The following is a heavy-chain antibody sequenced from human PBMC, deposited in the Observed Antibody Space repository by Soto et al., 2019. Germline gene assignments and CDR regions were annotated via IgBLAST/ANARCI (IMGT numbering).Heavy chain of an antibody. V-gene: IGHV3-23*01. J-gene: IGHJ4*02. CDR3: AKGLYYYDSSGYRLFDY. D-gene: IGHD3-22*01. CDR2: VSVSGGTT. CDR1: GFMFNNYA. Sequence: GGSLRLSCAASGFMFNNYAMSWVRQAPGKGLEWVSTVSVSGGTTYYADSLKGRFTVSRDNSKKTVYLQMNRLRADDTAIYYCAKGLYYYDSSGYRLFDYWGQGTLVTVSS.